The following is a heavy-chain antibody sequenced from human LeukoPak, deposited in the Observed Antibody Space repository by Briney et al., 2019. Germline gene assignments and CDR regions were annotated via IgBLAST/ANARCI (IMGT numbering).Heavy chain of an antibody. Sequence: SETLSLTCTVSGGSISSSSYYWGWIRQPPGKGLEWIGSIYYSGSTYYNPSLKSRVTISVDTSKNQFSLKLSSVTAADTAVYYCASGEQWLVQRALSDYYYMDVWGKGTTVTVS. CDR2: IYYSGST. D-gene: IGHD6-19*01. CDR1: GGSISSSSYY. V-gene: IGHV4-39*07. J-gene: IGHJ6*03. CDR3: ASGEQWLVQRALSDYYYMDV.